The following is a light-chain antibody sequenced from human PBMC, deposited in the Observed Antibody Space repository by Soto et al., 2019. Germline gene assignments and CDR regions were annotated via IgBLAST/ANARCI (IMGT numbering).Light chain of an antibody. V-gene: IGKV4-1*01. Sequence: DIVMTQSPDSLSVSLGERATINFNSSQGFLYSSNNKNYLAWYQQKPGQPPKLLIYWASTRESGVPDRFSGSGSGTDFTLTISSLQAEDVAVYYCQQYYSTPPTFGQGTKVDI. CDR3: QQYYSTPPT. CDR2: WAS. CDR1: QGFLYSSNNKNY. J-gene: IGKJ1*01.